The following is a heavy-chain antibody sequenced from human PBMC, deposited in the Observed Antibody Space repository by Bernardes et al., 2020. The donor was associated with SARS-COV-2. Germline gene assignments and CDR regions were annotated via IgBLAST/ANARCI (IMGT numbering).Heavy chain of an antibody. V-gene: IGHV3-74*01. CDR3: ARVGWTFRYGMDV. CDR1: GFTFSSYC. J-gene: IGHJ6*02. Sequence: GGTLRLSCAASGFTFSSYCMHWVRQAPGKGLVWVSRINSDGSSTSYADSVKGRFTISRDNAKNTLYLQMNSLRAEDTAVYYCARVGWTFRYGMDVWGQGTTVTVSS. CDR2: INSDGSST. D-gene: IGHD2-15*01.